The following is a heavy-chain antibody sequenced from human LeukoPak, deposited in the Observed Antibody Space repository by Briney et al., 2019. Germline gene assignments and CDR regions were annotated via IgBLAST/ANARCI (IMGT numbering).Heavy chain of an antibody. V-gene: IGHV4-39*01. Sequence: SETLSLTCTVSGGSISTSNYYWGWIRQPPGKGLEWIGSIYYSGNAYYNLSLKSRVTISVDTSNNRFSLKLRSVTAADTAAYHCARYSSSWRNFDYWGLGTLVTVSS. D-gene: IGHD6-13*01. CDR1: GGSISTSNYY. J-gene: IGHJ4*02. CDR3: ARYSSSWRNFDY. CDR2: IYYSGNA.